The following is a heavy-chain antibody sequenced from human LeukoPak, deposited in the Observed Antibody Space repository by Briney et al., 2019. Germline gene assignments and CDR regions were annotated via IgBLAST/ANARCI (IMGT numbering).Heavy chain of an antibody. Sequence: PSETLSLTCTVSGGSISSSSYYWGWIRQPPGKGLEWIGSIYSSGSTYYNPSLKSRVTISVDTSKNQFSLKLSSVTAADTAVYYCARLFPIYDILTGYATDQDYWGQGTLVTVSS. D-gene: IGHD3-9*01. V-gene: IGHV4-39*01. CDR3: ARLFPIYDILTGYATDQDY. CDR2: IYSSGST. J-gene: IGHJ4*02. CDR1: GGSISSSSYY.